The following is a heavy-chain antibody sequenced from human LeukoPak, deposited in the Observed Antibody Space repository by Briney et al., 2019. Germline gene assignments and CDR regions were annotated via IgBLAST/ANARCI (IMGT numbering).Heavy chain of an antibody. Sequence: GGSLRLSCAATGFTFSNYDMHWVRQAPGKGLEWVAVISYDGSNEYYADSLKGRFSISRDNSKDKLYLQMNSLRAEDTAVYYCAKAWGSSWYNHYFDFWGQGTLVTVSS. D-gene: IGHD6-13*01. J-gene: IGHJ4*02. CDR3: AKAWGSSWYNHYFDF. CDR1: GFTFSNYD. CDR2: ISYDGSNE. V-gene: IGHV3-30*18.